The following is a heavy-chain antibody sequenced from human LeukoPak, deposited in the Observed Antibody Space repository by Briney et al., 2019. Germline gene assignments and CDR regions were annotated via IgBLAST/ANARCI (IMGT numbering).Heavy chain of an antibody. V-gene: IGHV3-64D*06. J-gene: IGHJ4*02. CDR1: GFTFSSYA. CDR3: ARASDHYDTYPDS. CDR2: ISSNGGST. D-gene: IGHD3-22*01. Sequence: GGSLRLSCSASGFTFSSYAMHWVRQAPGKGLEYVSAISSNGGSTYYADSVKGRFTISRDNSKNTLYLQMSSLRAEDTAVYYCARASDHYDTYPDSWGQGTLVTVSS.